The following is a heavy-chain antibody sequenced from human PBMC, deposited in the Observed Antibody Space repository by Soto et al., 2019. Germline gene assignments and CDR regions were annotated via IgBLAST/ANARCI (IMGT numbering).Heavy chain of an antibody. CDR2: IYTSGST. Sequence: SETLSLTCTVSGGSISSYYWSWIRQPAGKGLEWIGRIYTSGSTNYNPSLKSRVTMSVDTSKNQFSLKLSSVTAADTAVYYCARDLFGYCSSTSCYNWFDPWGQGTLVTVSS. CDR1: GGSISSYY. D-gene: IGHD2-2*01. V-gene: IGHV4-4*07. CDR3: ARDLFGYCSSTSCYNWFDP. J-gene: IGHJ5*02.